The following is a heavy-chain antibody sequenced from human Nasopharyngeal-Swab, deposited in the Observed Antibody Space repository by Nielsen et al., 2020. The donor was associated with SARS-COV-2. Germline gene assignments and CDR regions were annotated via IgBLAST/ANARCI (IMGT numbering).Heavy chain of an antibody. CDR3: AKDLVRTAMVLPVGRFDY. J-gene: IGHJ4*02. D-gene: IGHD5-18*01. CDR2: ISGSGGST. V-gene: IGHV3-23*01. Sequence: VRQAPGKGLEWVSAISGSGGSTYCADSVKGRFTISRDNSKNTLYLQMNSLRAEDTAVYYCAKDLVRTAMVLPVGRFDYWGRGTLVTVSS.